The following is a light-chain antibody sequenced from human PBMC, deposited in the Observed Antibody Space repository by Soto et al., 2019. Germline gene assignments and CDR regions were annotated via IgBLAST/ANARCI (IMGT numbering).Light chain of an antibody. V-gene: IGLV1-44*01. CDR1: SSTIGSNT. CDR2: TNN. Sequence: QSALTQPPSASGTPGQRVTISCSGSSSTIGSNTVNWFQQLPGTAPKLLIYTNNERPSGVPDRFSGSKSGTSASLAISGLQSEDEADYYCATWDDSRNVVFGGGTKLTVL. CDR3: ATWDDSRNVV. J-gene: IGLJ2*01.